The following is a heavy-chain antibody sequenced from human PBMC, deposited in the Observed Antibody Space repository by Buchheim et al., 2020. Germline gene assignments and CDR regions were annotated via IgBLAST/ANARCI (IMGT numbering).Heavy chain of an antibody. CDR2: ISYDGSNK. V-gene: IGHV3-30-3*01. D-gene: IGHD1-26*01. J-gene: IGHJ4*02. CDR1: GFTFSSYA. CDR3: AGDRWGLLGGIDY. Sequence: QVQLVESGGGVVQPGRSLRLSCAASGFTFSSYAMHWVRQAPGKGLEWVAVISYDGSNKYYADSVKGRFTISRDNSKNTLYLQMNSLRAEDTGVYYFAGDRWGLLGGIDYLGQGTL.